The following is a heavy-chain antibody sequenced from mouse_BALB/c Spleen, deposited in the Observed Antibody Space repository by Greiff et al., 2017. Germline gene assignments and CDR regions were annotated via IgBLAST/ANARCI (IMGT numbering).Heavy chain of an antibody. V-gene: IGHV3-2*02. CDR3: GRGGGSSFYYAMDY. J-gene: IGHJ4*01. D-gene: IGHD1-1*01. CDR2: ISYSGST. CDR1: GYSITSDYA. Sequence: EVKLVESGPGLVKPSQSLSLTCSVTGYSITSDYAWNWIRQFPGNKLEWMGYISYSGSTSYNPSLKSRISITRDTSKNQFFLQLNSVTTEDTATYYCGRGGGSSFYYAMDYWGQGTSVTVSS.